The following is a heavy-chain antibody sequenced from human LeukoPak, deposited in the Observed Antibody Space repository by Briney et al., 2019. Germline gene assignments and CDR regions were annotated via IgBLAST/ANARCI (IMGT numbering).Heavy chain of an antibody. CDR2: ISAYKGNT. CDR1: GYTLTSYG. D-gene: IGHD1-26*01. Sequence: ASVKVSCKATGYTLTSYGISWVRQAPGQGLEGMGWISAYKGNTNYAQKLQGRVTITTDTSTSTAYMELRSLRSEDKAVYYCAREGDVGALDYWGQGTLVTVSS. J-gene: IGHJ4*02. CDR3: AREGDVGALDY. V-gene: IGHV1-18*01.